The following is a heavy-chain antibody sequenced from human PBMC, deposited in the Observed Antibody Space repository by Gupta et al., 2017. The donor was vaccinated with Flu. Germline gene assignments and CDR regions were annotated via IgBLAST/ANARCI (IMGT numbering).Heavy chain of an antibody. CDR2: IYYSGNT. Sequence: WSWIRQPPGKGLEWIGYIYYSGNTKYNPSLKNRVTISSDTSKNQVSLKLNSVTAADTALYYCARVGGGFCSGNTCFNWFDPWCQGTLATV. J-gene: IGHJ5*02. V-gene: IGHV4-59*01. CDR3: ARVGGGFCSGNTCFNWFDP. D-gene: IGHD2-15*01.